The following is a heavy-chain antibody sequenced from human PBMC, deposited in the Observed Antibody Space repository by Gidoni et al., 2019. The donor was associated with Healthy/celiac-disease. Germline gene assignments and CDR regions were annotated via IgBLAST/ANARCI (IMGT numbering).Heavy chain of an antibody. CDR3: ARVGGAVINY. V-gene: IGHV1-2*06. CDR1: GYTFTGYY. CDR2: INPNSGGT. Sequence: QVHLVQSGAELQKPGASVKVSSKASGYTFTGYYMLWVRQAPGQGLEWMGRINPNSGGTNYEKKFQGRVTMNRDTSSRTAYMELSRLRSDETAVYYCARVGGAVINYWGQGTLVTVS. D-gene: IGHD2-21*01. J-gene: IGHJ4*02.